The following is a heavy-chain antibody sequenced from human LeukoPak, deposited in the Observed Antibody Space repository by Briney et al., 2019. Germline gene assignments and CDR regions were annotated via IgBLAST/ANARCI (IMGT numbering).Heavy chain of an antibody. CDR1: GFTFDDYA. CDR2: ISWNSGSI. Sequence: GGSLRLSCAASGFTFDDYAMHWVRQAPGKGLEWVSGISWNSGSIGYADSVKGRLTISRDNAKNSLYLQMNSLRAEDTALYYCAKNADSRDGYNGDAFDIWGQGTMVTVSS. D-gene: IGHD5-24*01. J-gene: IGHJ3*02. V-gene: IGHV3-9*01. CDR3: AKNADSRDGYNGDAFDI.